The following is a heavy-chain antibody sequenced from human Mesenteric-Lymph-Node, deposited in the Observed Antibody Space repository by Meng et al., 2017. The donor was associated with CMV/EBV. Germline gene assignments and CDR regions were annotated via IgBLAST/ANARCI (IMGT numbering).Heavy chain of an antibody. V-gene: IGHV1-2*02. D-gene: IGHD3-3*01. CDR2: INPNSGGT. J-gene: IGHJ4*02. Sequence: ASVKVSCKASGYTFTGYYMHWVRQAPGQGLEWMGWINPNSGGTNYAQKFQGRVTMTRDTSTSTVYMELSSLRSEDTAVYYCASGFWSGYYDYWGQGTLVTVSS. CDR3: ASGFWSGYYDY. CDR1: GYTFTGYY.